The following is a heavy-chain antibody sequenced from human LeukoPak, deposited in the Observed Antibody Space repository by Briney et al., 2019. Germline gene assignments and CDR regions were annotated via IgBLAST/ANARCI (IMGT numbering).Heavy chain of an antibody. D-gene: IGHD5-18*01. CDR1: GGTFSSYT. CDR3: ARTERGGYSYGPDY. V-gene: IGHV1-69*02. CDR2: IIPILGIA. J-gene: IGHJ4*02. Sequence: VKVSFKASGGTFSSYTISWVRQAPGQGLEWMGRIIPILGIANYAQKFQGRVTITADKSTSTAYMELSSLRSEDTAVYYCARTERGGYSYGPDYWGQGTLVTVSS.